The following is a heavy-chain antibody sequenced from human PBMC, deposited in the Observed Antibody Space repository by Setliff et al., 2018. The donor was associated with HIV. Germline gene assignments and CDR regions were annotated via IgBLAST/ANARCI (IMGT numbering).Heavy chain of an antibody. CDR3: AIGYGYGQGCFDH. CDR1: GYSISSGYC. CDR2: MYHGAST. Sequence: SETLSLTCAVSGYSISSGYCGGWIRQTPGKGLEWIGSMYHGASTYYNPSLKSRVPISVDTSKNQFSLKLTSMTAADTAVYYCAIGYGYGQGCFDHWGQGIRVTVSS. V-gene: IGHV4-38-2*01. D-gene: IGHD2-2*03. J-gene: IGHJ4*02.